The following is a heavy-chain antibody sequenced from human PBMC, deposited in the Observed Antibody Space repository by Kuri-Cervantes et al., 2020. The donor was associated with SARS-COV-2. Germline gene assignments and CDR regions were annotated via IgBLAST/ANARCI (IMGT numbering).Heavy chain of an antibody. Sequence: ASVKVSCKASGYTFTGYYMHWVRQAPGQGLEWMGWINPNSGGTNYAQKFQGRVTMTRDTSISTAYMELSRLRSDDTAVYYRARGWSGYSLDPPHFDYWGQGTLVTVSS. CDR2: INPNSGGT. V-gene: IGHV1-2*02. D-gene: IGHD3-3*01. J-gene: IGHJ4*02. CDR3: ARGWSGYSLDPPHFDY. CDR1: GYTFTGYY.